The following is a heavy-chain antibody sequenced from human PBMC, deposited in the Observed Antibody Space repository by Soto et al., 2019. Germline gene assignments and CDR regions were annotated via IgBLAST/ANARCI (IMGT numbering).Heavy chain of an antibody. J-gene: IGHJ4*02. CDR2: TYYRSKWYH. Sequence: SQTLSLTCVISGDSVSSNIAAWNWVRQSPSRGLEWLGRTYYRSKWYHDYALSVKSRITINPVTSKNQVSLQLNSVTPEDTAMYYCTRVSDSSGWFDYWGQGTLVTVSS. D-gene: IGHD6-19*01. V-gene: IGHV6-1*01. CDR3: TRVSDSSGWFDY. CDR1: GDSVSSNIAA.